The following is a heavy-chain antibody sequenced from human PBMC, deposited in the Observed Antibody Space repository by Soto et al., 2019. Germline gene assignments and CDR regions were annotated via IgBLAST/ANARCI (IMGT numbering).Heavy chain of an antibody. CDR2: VYYRGNA. J-gene: IGHJ4*02. D-gene: IGHD3-9*01. CDR3: ARLEGLATISYYFDF. CDR1: DDSIKSDKYY. V-gene: IGHV4-39*01. Sequence: TSETLSLTCSVSDDSIKSDKYYWGWIRQPPGKGLEWIGSVYYRGNAYYNPSPQTRVTISLDKSKSQFSLKLNSVTAADSAVYFCARLEGLATISYYFDFWGPGALVTVSS.